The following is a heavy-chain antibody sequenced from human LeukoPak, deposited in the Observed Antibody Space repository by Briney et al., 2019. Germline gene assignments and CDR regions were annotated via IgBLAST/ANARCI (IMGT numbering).Heavy chain of an antibody. V-gene: IGHV4-4*02. D-gene: IGHD6-19*01. J-gene: IGHJ3*01. CDR3: ARSGSSGPPPL. Sequence: SETLSLTCAVSGGSISSSNWWSWVRQPPGKGLEWIGEIYHSGSTNYNPSLKSRVTVSVDTSKNQFSLRLTSVTAADTAVYYCARSGSSGPPPLWGQGTMVTVSS. CDR1: GGSISSSNW. CDR2: IYHSGST.